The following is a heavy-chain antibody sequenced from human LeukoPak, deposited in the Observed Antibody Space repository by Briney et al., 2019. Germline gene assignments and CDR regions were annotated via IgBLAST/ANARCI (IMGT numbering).Heavy chain of an antibody. CDR2: IYYSGST. V-gene: IGHV4-59*01. CDR1: GGSISSYY. CDR3: ATKGYSYAKGY. J-gene: IGHJ4*02. Sequence: SETLSLTCTVSGGSISSYYWSWIRQPPGKGLEWIGYIYYSGSTNYNPSLKSRVTISVDTSKNQFSLKLSSVTAADTAVYYCATKGYSYAKGYWGQGTLVTVSS. D-gene: IGHD5-18*01.